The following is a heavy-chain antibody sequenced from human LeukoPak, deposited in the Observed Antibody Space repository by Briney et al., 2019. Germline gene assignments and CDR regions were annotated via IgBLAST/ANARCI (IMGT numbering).Heavy chain of an antibody. Sequence: ASVKVSCKASGYTFTSYYMHWVRQAPGQGLEWMGIINPSGGSTSYAQKFQGRVTMTRDTSTSTVYMERSSRRSEYTAVYYCARDNRTPTHKNWSAPWGQGTLVTVSS. CDR1: GYTFTSYY. V-gene: IGHV1-46*01. CDR3: ARDNRTPTHKNWSAP. D-gene: IGHD1-14*01. CDR2: INPSGGST. J-gene: IGHJ5*02.